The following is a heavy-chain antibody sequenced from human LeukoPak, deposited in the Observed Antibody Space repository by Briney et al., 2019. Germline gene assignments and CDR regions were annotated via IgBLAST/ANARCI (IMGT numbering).Heavy chain of an antibody. CDR2: IYSGGST. J-gene: IGHJ3*02. Sequence: PGGSLRLSCAASGFTFSRYSMNWVRQAPGKGLEWVSVIYSGGSTSYADSVKGRFTISRDNSRNTVSLQMNSLRVEDTAIYYCASNLASSFHIWGQGKMVIVSS. V-gene: IGHV3-66*01. D-gene: IGHD3-10*01. CDR1: GFTFSRYS. CDR3: ASNLASSFHI.